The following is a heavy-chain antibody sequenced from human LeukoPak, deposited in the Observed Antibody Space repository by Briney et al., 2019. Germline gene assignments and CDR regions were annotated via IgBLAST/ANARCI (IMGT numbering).Heavy chain of an antibody. CDR1: GGSISSGDYY. Sequence: SETLSLTCTVSGGSISSGDYYWSWIRQPPGKGLEWIGYIYYSGSTYYNPSLKSRVTISVDTSKNQFSLKLSSVTAADTAVNYCARDIGSYYFDYWGQGTLVTVSS. CDR3: ARDIGSYYFDY. V-gene: IGHV4-30-4*01. CDR2: IYYSGST. J-gene: IGHJ4*02. D-gene: IGHD1-26*01.